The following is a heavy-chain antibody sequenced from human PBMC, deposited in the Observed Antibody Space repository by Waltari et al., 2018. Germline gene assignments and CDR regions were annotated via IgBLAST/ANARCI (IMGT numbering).Heavy chain of an antibody. CDR2: IYWDDDK. V-gene: IGHV2-5*02. CDR3: AHSTYYYDSSGYDY. CDR1: GFSLSTSGVG. D-gene: IGHD3-22*01. J-gene: IGHJ4*02. Sequence: QITLKESGPTLVKPTQTLTLTCTFSGFSLSTSGVGVGWIRQPPGKALEWLALIYWDDDKRYSPSLKRRLNITKDTSKNQVVLTMTNMDPVDTATYYCAHSTYYYDSSGYDYWGQGTLVTVSS.